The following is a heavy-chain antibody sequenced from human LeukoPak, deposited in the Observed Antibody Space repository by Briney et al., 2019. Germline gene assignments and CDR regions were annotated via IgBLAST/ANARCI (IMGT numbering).Heavy chain of an antibody. Sequence: GGSLRLSCAASGFTFSDYAMSWVRQAPGKGLEWVSANIGSPCTTYYADSVKGRFTISRDNSKNTLYLQMNSLRGEDTAVYYCAKGFEQWLTKFDYWGQGNLLTVSS. D-gene: IGHD6-19*01. J-gene: IGHJ4*02. CDR2: NIGSPCTT. V-gene: IGHV3-23*01. CDR1: GFTFSDYA. CDR3: AKGFEQWLTKFDY.